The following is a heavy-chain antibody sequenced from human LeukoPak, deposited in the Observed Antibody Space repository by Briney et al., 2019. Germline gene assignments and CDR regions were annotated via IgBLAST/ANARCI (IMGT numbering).Heavy chain of an antibody. J-gene: IGHJ4*02. CDR2: VSAYNGNT. D-gene: IGHD5-18*01. V-gene: IGHV1-18*01. CDR3: ARKFRGYSYGSLDF. CDR1: GYTFTSNG. Sequence: EASVKVSCKASGYTFTSNGITWVRQAPGQGLEWMGWVSAYNGNTNYAQKFQGRLTLTTETSTSTAYMELRSLRSDDTAVYYCARKFRGYSYGSLDFRGQGTLVTVSS.